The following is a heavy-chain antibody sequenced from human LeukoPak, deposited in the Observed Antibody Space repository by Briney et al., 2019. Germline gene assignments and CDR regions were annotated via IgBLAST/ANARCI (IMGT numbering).Heavy chain of an antibody. Sequence: GGSLRLTCAASGFTFSRYGMHWVRQAPGKGLEWVAVIWYDGSKKNYADSVKGRFTISRDNSKNTLNLQMTSLRAEDTAVYYCARVSEDYSSGWYEEYFQYWGQGTLVIVSS. D-gene: IGHD6-19*01. J-gene: IGHJ1*01. V-gene: IGHV3-33*01. CDR3: ARVSEDYSSGWYEEYFQY. CDR2: IWYDGSKK. CDR1: GFTFSRYG.